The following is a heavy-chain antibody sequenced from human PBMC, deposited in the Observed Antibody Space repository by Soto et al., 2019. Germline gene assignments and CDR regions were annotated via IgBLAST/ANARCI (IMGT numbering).Heavy chain of an antibody. Sequence: GGSLRLSCAASGFTFSSYGMHWVRQAPGNGLEWVAVISYDGSDKYYADSVKGRFTISRDNSNNTLYLQMDSLRAEDTATYYCTKGAERTVQRFLDWVCGHWGQGTPVTVSS. CDR2: ISYDGSDK. CDR3: TKGAERTVQRFLDWVCGH. J-gene: IGHJ4*02. CDR1: GFTFSSYG. V-gene: IGHV3-30*18. D-gene: IGHD3-9*01.